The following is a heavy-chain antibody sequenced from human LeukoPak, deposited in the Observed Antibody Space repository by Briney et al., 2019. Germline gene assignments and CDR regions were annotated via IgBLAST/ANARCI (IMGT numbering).Heavy chain of an antibody. Sequence: GGSLRLSCVASGFTFSNYDMHWVRQATGKGLEWVSAIGSAGDTYYPGSVKGRFTISRENAKNSLHLQMDSLRAEDTAVYYCARVARSAGTSYWYFDMWGRGTLLTVSS. CDR1: GFTFSNYD. V-gene: IGHV3-13*01. J-gene: IGHJ2*01. CDR2: IGSAGDT. CDR3: ARVARSAGTSYWYFDM. D-gene: IGHD1-14*01.